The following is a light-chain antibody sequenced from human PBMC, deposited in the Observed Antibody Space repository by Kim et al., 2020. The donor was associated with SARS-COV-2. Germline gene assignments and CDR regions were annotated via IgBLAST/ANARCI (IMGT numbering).Light chain of an antibody. CDR1: NKNY. Sequence: NKNYLTWYQQKPGQPPKLLIYWASTRESGVPDRFSGSGSGTDFTLTISSLQAEDVAIYYCQQYYSTPWTFGQGTKLEI. CDR2: WAS. V-gene: IGKV4-1*01. J-gene: IGKJ1*01. CDR3: QQYYSTPWT.